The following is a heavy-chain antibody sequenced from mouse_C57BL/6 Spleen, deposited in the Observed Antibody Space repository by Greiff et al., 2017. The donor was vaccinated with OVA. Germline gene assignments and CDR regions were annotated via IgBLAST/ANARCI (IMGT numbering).Heavy chain of an antibody. J-gene: IGHJ3*01. Sequence: EVKLMESGGGLVKPGGSLKLSCAASGFTFSDYGMHWVRQAPEQGLEWVAYISRGSSTIYYADTVKGRFTISRDNATNTLFLQMTSLRSEDTAMYYCARASWFAYWGQGTLVTVSA. V-gene: IGHV5-17*01. CDR1: GFTFSDYG. CDR3: ARASWFAY. CDR2: ISRGSSTI.